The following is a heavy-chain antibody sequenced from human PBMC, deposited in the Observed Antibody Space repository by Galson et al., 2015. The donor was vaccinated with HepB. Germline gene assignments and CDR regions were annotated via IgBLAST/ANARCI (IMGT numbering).Heavy chain of an antibody. Sequence: SLRLSCAASGFAFSDYNMNWVRQAPGKGLEWVSSIGQQSKIIYYADSVKGQFTISRDNARNSLYLEMNNVRDADTAVYFCARDGQKWLASQQWFCDSWGQGTLVTVSS. CDR2: IGQQSKII. J-gene: IGHJ4*02. D-gene: IGHD6-19*01. CDR1: GFAFSDYN. V-gene: IGHV3-21*06. CDR3: ARDGQKWLASQQWFCDS.